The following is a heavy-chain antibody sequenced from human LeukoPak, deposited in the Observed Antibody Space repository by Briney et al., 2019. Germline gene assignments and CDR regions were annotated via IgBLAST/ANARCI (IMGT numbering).Heavy chain of an antibody. CDR1: GYTFTGYY. D-gene: IGHD5-12*01. J-gene: IGHJ4*02. CDR2: INPNSGGT. Sequence: EASVKVSCKASGYTFTGYYMHWVRQAPGQGLEWMGWINPNSGGTNYAQKFQGRVTMTRDTSISTAYMELSRLRSDDTAVYYCAREVATITVAAAGGIDYWGQGTLVTVSS. V-gene: IGHV1-2*02. CDR3: AREVATITVAAAGGIDY.